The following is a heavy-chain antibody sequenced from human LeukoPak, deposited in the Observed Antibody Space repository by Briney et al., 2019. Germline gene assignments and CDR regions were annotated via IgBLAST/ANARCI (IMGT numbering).Heavy chain of an antibody. CDR1: GYTFTGYY. CDR2: INPNSGGT. CDR3: ARGGILTPALGFDI. J-gene: IGHJ3*02. V-gene: IGHV1-2*02. Sequence: ALVKVSCKASGYTFTGYYMHWVRQAPGQGLEWMGWINPNSGGTNYAQKFQGRVTMTRDTSISTAYMELSRLRSDDTAVYYCARGGILTPALGFDIWGQGTMVTVSS. D-gene: IGHD3-9*01.